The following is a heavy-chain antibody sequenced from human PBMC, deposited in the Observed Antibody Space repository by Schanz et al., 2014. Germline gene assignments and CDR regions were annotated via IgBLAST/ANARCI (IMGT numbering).Heavy chain of an antibody. CDR2: ICSDGRNN. J-gene: IGHJ3*01. V-gene: IGHV3-21*04. D-gene: IGHD3-22*01. Sequence: EVQLVESGGGLVKPGESLRLSCAASGFTFSGYSMNWVRQAPGKGLEWVSSICSDGRNNYDEDSVQGRFTISRYNSKNTLYLEMNSLRDEDAAFYYCARGREVVAKILDVWGQGTMVTVSS. CDR1: GFTFSGYS. CDR3: ARGREVVAKILDV.